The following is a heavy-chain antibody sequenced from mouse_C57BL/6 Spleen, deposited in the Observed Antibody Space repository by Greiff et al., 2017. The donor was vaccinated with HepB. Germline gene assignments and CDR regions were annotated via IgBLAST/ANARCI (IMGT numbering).Heavy chain of an antibody. Sequence: VQLQQPGAELVKPGASVKLSCKASGYTFTSYWMQWVKQRPGQGLEWIGEIDPSDSYTNYNQKFKGKATLTVDTSSSTAYMQLSSLTSEDSAVYYCARLRDYDGFDYWGQGTTLTVSS. J-gene: IGHJ2*01. CDR2: IDPSDSYT. CDR3: ARLRDYDGFDY. D-gene: IGHD2-4*01. V-gene: IGHV1-50*01. CDR1: GYTFTSYW.